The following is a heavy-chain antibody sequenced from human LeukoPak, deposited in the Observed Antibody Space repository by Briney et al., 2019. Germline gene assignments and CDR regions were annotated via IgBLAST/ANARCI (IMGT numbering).Heavy chain of an antibody. V-gene: IGHV4-30-4*07. CDR3: ARGGLDYVGSDY. Sequence: PSQTLSLTCAVSGGSISSGGYSWSWIRQPPGKGLEWIGYIYYSGSTYYNPSLKSRVTISVDTSKNQFSLKLSSVTAADTAVYYCARGGLDYVGSDYWGQGTLVTVSS. CDR1: GGSISSGGYS. J-gene: IGHJ4*02. D-gene: IGHD3-16*01. CDR2: IYYSGST.